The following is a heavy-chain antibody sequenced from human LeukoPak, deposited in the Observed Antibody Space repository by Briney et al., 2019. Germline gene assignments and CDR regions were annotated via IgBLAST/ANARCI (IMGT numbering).Heavy chain of an antibody. J-gene: IGHJ6*02. CDR3: AKDNNDYGELYYGMDV. Sequence: GGSLRLSCAASGFTFSSYGMHWVRQAPGKGLERVAVISYDGSNKYYADSVKGRFTISRDNSKNTLYLQMNSLRAEDTAVYYCAKDNNDYGELYYGMDVWGQGTTVTVSS. D-gene: IGHD4-17*01. CDR2: ISYDGSNK. CDR1: GFTFSSYG. V-gene: IGHV3-30*18.